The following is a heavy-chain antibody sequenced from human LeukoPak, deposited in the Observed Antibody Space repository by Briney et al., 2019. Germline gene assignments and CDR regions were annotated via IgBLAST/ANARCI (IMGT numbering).Heavy chain of an antibody. CDR1: GGSITGYY. CDR2: IHYTGAT. J-gene: IGHJ4*02. V-gene: IGHV4-34*01. CDR3: ARVNILAGYCFDF. D-gene: IGHD3-9*01. Sequence: PSETLSLACAVYGGSITGYYWSWIRQTPGRGLEWVGEIHYTGATSYHPSLKSRATISTDTSKNQFCLRLISATAADTAVYYWARVNILAGYCFDFWGRGGLVTVSP.